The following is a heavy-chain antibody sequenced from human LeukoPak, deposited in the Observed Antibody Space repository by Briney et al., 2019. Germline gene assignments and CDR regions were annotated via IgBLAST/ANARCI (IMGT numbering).Heavy chain of an antibody. V-gene: IGHV4-4*07. CDR3: ARDNTIFVPSHYWFAP. D-gene: IGHD3-3*01. Sequence: SETLSLTCTVSGGSISSYYWSWVRQPAGKGLEWIGRIYTSGSTNYNPSLKSRVTMSVDTSKNQFSLKLSSVTAADTAVYYCARDNTIFVPSHYWFAPWGQGTLVTVSS. CDR1: GGSISSYY. J-gene: IGHJ5*02. CDR2: IYTSGST.